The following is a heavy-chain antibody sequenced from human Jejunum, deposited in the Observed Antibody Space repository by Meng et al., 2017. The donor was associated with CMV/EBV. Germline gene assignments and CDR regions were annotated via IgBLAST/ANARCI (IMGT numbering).Heavy chain of an antibody. CDR1: NYW. CDR3: AKDLRYCSNGRCYAGYGSLNL. Sequence: NYWSGWVSQAPGKSLEVRGIIEAGDSDTIYSPSFQGQVTISVDKSITTAFLQWSSLKAADTATYFCAKDLRYCSNGRCYAGYGSLNLWGQGTLVTVSS. V-gene: IGHV5-51*01. J-gene: IGHJ5*02. CDR2: IEAGDSDT. D-gene: IGHD2-2*01.